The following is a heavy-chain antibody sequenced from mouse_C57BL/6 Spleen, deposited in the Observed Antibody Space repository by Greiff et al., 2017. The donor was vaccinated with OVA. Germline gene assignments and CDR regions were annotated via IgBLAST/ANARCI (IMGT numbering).Heavy chain of an antibody. V-gene: IGHV14-4*01. CDR1: GFNIKDDY. J-gene: IGHJ2*01. CDR3: TTNGNYGY. CDR2: IDPENGDT. D-gene: IGHD2-1*01. Sequence: EVKLMESGAELVRPGASVKLSCTASGFNIKDDYMHWVKQRPEQGLEWIGWIDPENGDTEYASKFQGKATITADTSSNTAYLQLSSLTSEDTAVYYCTTNGNYGYWGQGTTLTVSS.